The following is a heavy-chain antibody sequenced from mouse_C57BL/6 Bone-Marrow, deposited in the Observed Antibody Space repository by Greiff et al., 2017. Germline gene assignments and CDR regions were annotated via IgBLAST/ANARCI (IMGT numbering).Heavy chain of an antibody. CDR1: GYTFTSYW. D-gene: IGHD1-1*01. Sequence: QVQLQQPGTELVKPGASVKLSCKASGYTFTSYWMHWVKQRPGQGLEWIGNINPSNGGTNYNEKFKSKATLTVDKSSSTAYMQLSSLTSEDSAIYYWATDYYGSSYYFDYWGQGTTLTVSS. CDR2: INPSNGGT. V-gene: IGHV1-53*01. CDR3: ATDYYGSSYYFDY. J-gene: IGHJ2*01.